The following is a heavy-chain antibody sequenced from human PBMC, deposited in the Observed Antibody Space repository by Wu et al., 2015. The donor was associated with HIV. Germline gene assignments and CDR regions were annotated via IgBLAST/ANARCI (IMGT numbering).Heavy chain of an antibody. CDR1: GYTFITYA. Sequence: QDQLVQSGGEVKKPGASVKVSCKASGYTFITYAISWLRQAPGQGLEWMGWINPNSGATNYAQKFQGRVTMTRDTSISTAYMELSRLRSDDTAMYYCAREKRFGDWGQGNAWSPSPQ. D-gene: IGHD3-10*01. V-gene: IGHV1-2*02. CDR3: AREKRFGD. CDR2: INPNSGAT. J-gene: IGHJ4*02.